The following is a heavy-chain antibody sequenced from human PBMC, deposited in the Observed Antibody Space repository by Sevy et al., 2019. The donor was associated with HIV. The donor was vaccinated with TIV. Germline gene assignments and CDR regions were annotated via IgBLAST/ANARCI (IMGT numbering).Heavy chain of an antibody. Sequence: GGSLRLSCAASGFILSDYYMSWIRQAPGKGLEWLSYISDSDDSIYYADSVKGRFTISWDKTKNSLHLQMNSLRAEDTAVYYCARDHVKDGDLGDYYYFAMDVWGQGTTVTVSS. J-gene: IGHJ6*02. D-gene: IGHD4-17*01. CDR2: ISDSDDSI. V-gene: IGHV3-11*01. CDR1: GFILSDYY. CDR3: ARDHVKDGDLGDYYYFAMDV.